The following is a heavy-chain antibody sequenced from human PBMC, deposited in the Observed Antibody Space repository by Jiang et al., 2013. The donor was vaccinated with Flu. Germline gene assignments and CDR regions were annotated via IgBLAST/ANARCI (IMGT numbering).Heavy chain of an antibody. J-gene: IGHJ4*02. V-gene: IGHV4-59*01. CDR1: GGSISSYY. Sequence: GPGLVKPSETLSLTCTVSGGSISSYYWSWIRQPPGKGLEWIGYIYYSGSTNYNPSLKSRVTISVDTSKNQFSLKLSSVTAADTAVYYCARAYGDYVSFDYWGQGTLVTVSS. CDR3: ARAYGDYVSFDY. CDR2: IYYSGST. D-gene: IGHD4-17*01.